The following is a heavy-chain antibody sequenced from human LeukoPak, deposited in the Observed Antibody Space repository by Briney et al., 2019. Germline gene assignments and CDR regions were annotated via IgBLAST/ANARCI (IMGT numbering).Heavy chain of an antibody. D-gene: IGHD5-12*01. J-gene: IGHJ4*02. CDR2: IRYDGSNK. CDR3: SKDGRGYNGYDLYDHDH. V-gene: IGHV3-30*02. Sequence: GGSLRLSCAASGFTFSNYGMHWVPQAPGKGLEWVSFIRYDGSNKYYADSVKGRFTISRDNSKNTLYLQMDSLRDEDTAVYYCSKDGRGYNGYDLYDHDHWGQGTLVTVSS. CDR1: GFTFSNYG.